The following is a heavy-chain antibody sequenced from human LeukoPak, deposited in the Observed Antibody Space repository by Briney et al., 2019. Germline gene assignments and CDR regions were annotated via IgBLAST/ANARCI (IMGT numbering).Heavy chain of an antibody. D-gene: IGHD3-9*01. Sequence: GGSLRLSCAASGFTFSSYGMSWVRQAPGKGLEWVSAISGSGGSTYYADSVKGRFTISRDNSKNTLYLQMNSLRAEDTAVYYCAKGPGDYYDILTGYYLSGDYYYYMDVWGKGTTVTIS. CDR2: ISGSGGST. V-gene: IGHV3-23*01. CDR3: AKGPGDYYDILTGYYLSGDYYYYMDV. J-gene: IGHJ6*03. CDR1: GFTFSSYG.